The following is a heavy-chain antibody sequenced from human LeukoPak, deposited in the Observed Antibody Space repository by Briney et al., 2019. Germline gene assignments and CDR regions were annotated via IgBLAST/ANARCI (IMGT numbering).Heavy chain of an antibody. J-gene: IGHJ4*02. CDR3: AKDRVDYYDSSGYYPDY. CDR2: ISYAGTNK. D-gene: IGHD3-22*01. Sequence: PGRSLRLSCAASGFTFSSYGMHWIRQAPGKGLEWVAVISYAGTNKYYADSVKGRFTISRDNSKNTLYLQMHSLRVEDTAVYYCAKDRVDYYDSSGYYPDYWGQGTLVTVSS. CDR1: GFTFSSYG. V-gene: IGHV3-30*18.